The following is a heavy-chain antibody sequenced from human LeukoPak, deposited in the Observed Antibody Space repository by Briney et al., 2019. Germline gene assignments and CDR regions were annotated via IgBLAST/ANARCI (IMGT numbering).Heavy chain of an antibody. Sequence: PGGSLRLSCAASGFTFSSYAMSWVRQAPGKGLEWVSAISGSGGSTYYADSVKGRFTISRDNSKNTLYLQMNSLRAEDTAVYYCAKDRPDYYDSSGYLMVEYFDYWGQEPWSPSPQ. D-gene: IGHD3-22*01. CDR1: GFTFSSYA. V-gene: IGHV3-23*01. CDR2: ISGSGGST. J-gene: IGHJ4*01. CDR3: AKDRPDYYDSSGYLMVEYFDY.